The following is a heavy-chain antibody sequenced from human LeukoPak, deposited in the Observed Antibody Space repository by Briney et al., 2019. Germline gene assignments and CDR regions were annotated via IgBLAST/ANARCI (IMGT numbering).Heavy chain of an antibody. CDR3: ARGLTQISSGWDDY. CDR2: MNPNSGNT. D-gene: IGHD6-19*01. Sequence: ASVKVSCKASGYTFTSYDINWVRQATGQGLEWMGWMNPNSGNTGYAQKFQGRVTMTRNNTISTAYMELSSLRSEDTAVYYCARGLTQISSGWDDYWGQGTLVTVSS. J-gene: IGHJ4*02. CDR1: GYTFTSYD. V-gene: IGHV1-8*01.